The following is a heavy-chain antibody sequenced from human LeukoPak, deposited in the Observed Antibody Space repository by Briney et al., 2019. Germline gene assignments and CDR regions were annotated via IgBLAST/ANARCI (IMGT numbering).Heavy chain of an antibody. J-gene: IGHJ4*02. CDR3: ARSEMADY. D-gene: IGHD1-14*01. Sequence: ASVKVSRKASGYTFTGYYMHWVRQAPGQGLEWMGWINPDSGATNYAQRFQGRVTMTRDTSIGTAYMELSRLRSDDTALYYCARSEMADYWGQGTLVTVSS. CDR1: GYTFTGYY. CDR2: INPDSGAT. V-gene: IGHV1-2*02.